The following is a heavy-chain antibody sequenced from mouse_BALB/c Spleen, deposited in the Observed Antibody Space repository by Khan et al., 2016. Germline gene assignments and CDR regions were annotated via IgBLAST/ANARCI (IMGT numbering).Heavy chain of an antibody. D-gene: IGHD1-1*01. CDR3: ARGGVTTVVAKGLDF. V-gene: IGHV1S135*01. CDR1: GYAFTSYN. J-gene: IGHJ2*01. CDR2: IDPYNGGT. Sequence: VQLQQSGPELVKPGASVKVSCKASGYAFTSYNMYWVKQSHGKSLEWIGYIDPYNGGTNYNQKFKGKATLTVDKSSSTAYMHLNSLTSEDSAFYYCARGGVTTVVAKGLDFWGQGTTLTVSS.